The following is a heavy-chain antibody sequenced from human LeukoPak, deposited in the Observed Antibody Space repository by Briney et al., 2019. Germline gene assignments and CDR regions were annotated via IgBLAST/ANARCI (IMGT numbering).Heavy chain of an antibody. CDR2: ITSDGSST. Sequence: PGGSLRLSCAASGFTFSSYWMHWVRQAPGKGLVWVSRITSDGSSTSYADSVKGRFAISRDDAKNTLYLQMSSLRAEDTAVYYCARDLVGGAFDIWGQGTMVTVSS. D-gene: IGHD1-26*01. J-gene: IGHJ3*02. CDR1: GFTFSSYW. CDR3: ARDLVGGAFDI. V-gene: IGHV3-74*01.